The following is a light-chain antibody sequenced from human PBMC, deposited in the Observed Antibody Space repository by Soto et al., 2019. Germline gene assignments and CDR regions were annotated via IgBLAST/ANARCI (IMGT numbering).Light chain of an antibody. V-gene: IGKV3-15*01. CDR3: QQRGNWPS. Sequence: EIMMSQSPATLSVSPGERATLSCRASQSISSNLAWYQQKLGQAPRLLIYGTSTRATGIPARFSGSGSGTEFTLTISSLQSEDFALYCCQQRGNWPSFGGGTKVDIK. CDR1: QSISSN. J-gene: IGKJ4*01. CDR2: GTS.